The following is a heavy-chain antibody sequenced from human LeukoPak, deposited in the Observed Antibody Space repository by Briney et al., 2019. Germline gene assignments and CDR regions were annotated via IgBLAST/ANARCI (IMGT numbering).Heavy chain of an antibody. CDR1: GFTFDDYA. CDR2: ISWNSGSI. Sequence: GGSLRLSCAASGFTFDDYAMHWVRQAPGKGLEWVSGISWNSGSIGYAASVRGRFTISRDNAKNSLYLQMNSLRAEDMALYYCAKPYGYYALDYWGQGTLVTVSS. CDR3: AKPYGYYALDY. V-gene: IGHV3-9*03. D-gene: IGHD4-17*01. J-gene: IGHJ4*02.